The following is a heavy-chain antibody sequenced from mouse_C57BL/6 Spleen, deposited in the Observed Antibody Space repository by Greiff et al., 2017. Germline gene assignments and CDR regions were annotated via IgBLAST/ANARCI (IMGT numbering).Heavy chain of an antibody. V-gene: IGHV1-72*01. CDR3: AGSWGSSYSYAMDY. Sequence: QVQLQQPGAELVKPGASVKLSCKASGYTFTSYWMHWVKQRPGRGLEWIGRIDPNSGGTKYNEKFKSKATLTVDKSSSTAYMQLSSLTSEDSAVYYCAGSWGSSYSYAMDYWGQGTSVTVSS. J-gene: IGHJ4*01. D-gene: IGHD1-1*01. CDR2: IDPNSGGT. CDR1: GYTFTSYW.